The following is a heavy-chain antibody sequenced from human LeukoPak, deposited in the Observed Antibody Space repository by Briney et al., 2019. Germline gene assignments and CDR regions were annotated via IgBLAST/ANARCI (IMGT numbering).Heavy chain of an antibody. CDR2: ISGSGGST. CDR3: ATDRGIVVVPAAILEY. Sequence: GGSLRLSCAASGFTVSSNYMSWVRQAAGKGLEWVSVISGSGGSTYYADAVKGRFTISRDNSKNTLYLQMNSLRAEDTAVYYCATDRGIVVVPAAILEYWGQGTVVTVSS. J-gene: IGHJ4*02. V-gene: IGHV3-23*01. CDR1: GFTVSSNY. D-gene: IGHD2-2*01.